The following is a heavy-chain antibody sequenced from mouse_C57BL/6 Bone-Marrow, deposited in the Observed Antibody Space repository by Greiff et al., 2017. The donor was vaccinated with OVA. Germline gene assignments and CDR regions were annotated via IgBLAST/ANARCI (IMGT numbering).Heavy chain of an antibody. V-gene: IGHV1-18*01. Sequence: VQLQQSGPELVKPGASVKIPCKASGYTFTDYNMDWVKQSHGKSLEWIGDINPNNGGTIYNQKFKGKATLTVDKSSSTAYMELRSLTSEDTAVYYCARRQLRLRLTWFAYWGQGTLVTVSA. CDR2: INPNNGGT. CDR3: ARRQLRLRLTWFAY. CDR1: GYTFTDYN. D-gene: IGHD3-2*02. J-gene: IGHJ3*01.